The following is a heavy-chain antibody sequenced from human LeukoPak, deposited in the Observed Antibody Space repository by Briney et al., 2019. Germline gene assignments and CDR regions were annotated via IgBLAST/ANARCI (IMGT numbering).Heavy chain of an antibody. D-gene: IGHD2-15*01. CDR1: GFTFSSYW. V-gene: IGHV3-74*01. CDR3: ARDGGGGYYYYYMDV. CDR2: INSDGSST. J-gene: IGHJ6*03. Sequence: GGSLRLSCAASGFTFSSYWMHWVRQAPGKGRVWVSRINSDGSSTSYADSVKGRFTISRDNAKNTLYLQMNSLRAEDTAVYYCARDGGGGYYYYYMDVWGKGTTVTISS.